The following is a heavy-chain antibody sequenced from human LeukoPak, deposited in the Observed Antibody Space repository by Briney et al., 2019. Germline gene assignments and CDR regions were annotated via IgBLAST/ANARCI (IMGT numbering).Heavy chain of an antibody. Sequence: GGSLRLSCAASGFTFSSYAMHWVRQAPGKGLEWVAVISYDGSNKYYADSVKGRFTISRDSSKNTLYLQMNSLRAEDTAVYYCAQTVDTAMGYYFDYWGQGTLVTVSS. CDR2: ISYDGSNK. CDR3: AQTVDTAMGYYFDY. D-gene: IGHD5-18*01. J-gene: IGHJ4*02. CDR1: GFTFSSYA. V-gene: IGHV3-30*14.